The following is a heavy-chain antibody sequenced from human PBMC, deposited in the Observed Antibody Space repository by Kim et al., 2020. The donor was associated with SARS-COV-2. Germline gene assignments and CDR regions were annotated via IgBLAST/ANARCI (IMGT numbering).Heavy chain of an antibody. J-gene: IGHJ4*02. CDR1: GFTFSSYG. Sequence: GGSLRLSCAASGFTFSSYGMHWVRQAPGKGLEWVAGIWYDGSDKSYADSVTGRFTISRDNYKNTLYLQMNSIRVDDTAMYYCARDRAFGDYDSSDYWGRGPVVTVSS. D-gene: IGHD3-22*01. CDR2: IWYDGSDK. V-gene: IGHV3-33*01. CDR3: ARDRAFGDYDSSDY.